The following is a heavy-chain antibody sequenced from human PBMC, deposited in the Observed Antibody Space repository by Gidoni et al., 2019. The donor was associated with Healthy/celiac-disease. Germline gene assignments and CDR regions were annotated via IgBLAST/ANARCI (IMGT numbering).Heavy chain of an antibody. V-gene: IGHV5-51*01. CDR2: IYPGASDT. D-gene: IGHD2-15*01. CDR3: AIHVGPYWYFDL. Sequence: KGLEWMGIIYPGASDTKYSPSSQGQVTISADKSISTAYLQWSSLKASDTAMYYCAIHVGPYWYFDLWGRGTLVTVSS. J-gene: IGHJ2*01.